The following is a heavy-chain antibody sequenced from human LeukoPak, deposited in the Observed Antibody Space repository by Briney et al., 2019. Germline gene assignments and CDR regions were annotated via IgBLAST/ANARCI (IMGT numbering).Heavy chain of an antibody. CDR1: GFTFSSYS. V-gene: IGHV3-53*01. J-gene: IGHJ3*01. Sequence: HPGGSLRLSCAASGFTFSSYSMNWVRQGPGKGLEWVALIYNDGGTHYTDSVRGRFTISRDTSRNTLFLQMNSLRVEDSAMYYCVKRLTLGDLSIKGAFALWGQGTMVTVAS. CDR2: IYNDGGT. D-gene: IGHD3-16*02. CDR3: VKRLTLGDLSIKGAFAL.